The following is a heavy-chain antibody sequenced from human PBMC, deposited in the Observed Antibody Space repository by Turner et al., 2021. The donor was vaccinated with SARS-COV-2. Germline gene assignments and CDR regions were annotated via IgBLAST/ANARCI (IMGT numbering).Heavy chain of an antibody. CDR2: VHPYGNT. J-gene: IGHJ4*02. V-gene: IGHV4-34*01. D-gene: IGHD3-3*01. CDR3: ARGDDPRKSGVV. Sequence: HVQLHQWVAGPFMPSETLSLICAVNGGSLSGYYWTWIRQPPGKGLEWIGEVHPYGNTYYNPSLKSRVSMSVDTSKNQFSLKLNSVTAADTAFYYCARGDDPRKSGVVWGQGTLVTVS. CDR1: GGSLSGYY.